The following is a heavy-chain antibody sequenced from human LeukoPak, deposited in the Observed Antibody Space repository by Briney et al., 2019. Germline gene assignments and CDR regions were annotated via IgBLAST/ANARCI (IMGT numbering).Heavy chain of an antibody. CDR1: GFTFRTHG. CDR3: AKDEICGTNWCFDY. D-gene: IGHD1-1*01. V-gene: IGHV3-30*02. CDR2: IRYDGINK. J-gene: IGHJ4*02. Sequence: GASLTLSCAASGFTFRTHGMHWVRQAPATGLEWVAFIRYDGINKYYADSVKGRFTISRDNSKNTLYLQMNSLRAEDTAEYYCAKDEICGTNWCFDYWGQGTLVTVSS.